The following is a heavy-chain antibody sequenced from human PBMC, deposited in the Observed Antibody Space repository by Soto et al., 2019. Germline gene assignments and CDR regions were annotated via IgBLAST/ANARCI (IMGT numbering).Heavy chain of an antibody. D-gene: IGHD4-4*01. Sequence: PGGSLRLSCAVSGFTFSICSMNWVRQAPGKGLEWVSYISSTSSDIYYADSVKGRFTISRDNAKNSLYLQMNSLSVEDTAVYYCVRGMPAVTAFDCWGQGTLVTGSS. J-gene: IGHJ4*02. V-gene: IGHV3-48*01. CDR3: VRGMPAVTAFDC. CDR2: ISSTSSDI. CDR1: GFTFSICS.